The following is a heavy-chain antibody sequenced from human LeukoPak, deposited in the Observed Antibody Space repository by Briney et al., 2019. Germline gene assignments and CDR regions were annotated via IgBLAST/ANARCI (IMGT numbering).Heavy chain of an antibody. CDR1: GGSFSGYY. CDR2: INHSGST. V-gene: IGHV4-34*01. Sequence: SETLSLTCAVYGGSFSGYYWSWTRQPPGQGLEWIGEINHSGSTNYNPSLKSRVTISVDTSKNQFSLKLSSVTAAVTAVYYCARGGSPRRGYYYYYMDVWGKGTTVTVSS. CDR3: ARGGSPRRGYYYYYMDV. D-gene: IGHD1-26*01. J-gene: IGHJ6*03.